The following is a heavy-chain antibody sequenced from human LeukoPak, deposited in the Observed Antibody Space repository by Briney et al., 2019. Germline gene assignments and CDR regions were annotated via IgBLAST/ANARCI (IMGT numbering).Heavy chain of an antibody. V-gene: IGHV1-8*01. J-gene: IGHJ5*02. CDR1: GYTFTSYD. CDR3: ARVQGYYGSGPGGWFDP. D-gene: IGHD3-10*01. CDR2: MNPNSGNT. Sequence: ASVTVSCKASGYTFTSYDINWVRQATGQGLEWMGWMNPNSGNTGYAQKFQGRVTMTRNTSISTAYMELSSLRSEDTAVYYCARVQGYYGSGPGGWFDPWGQGTLVTVSS.